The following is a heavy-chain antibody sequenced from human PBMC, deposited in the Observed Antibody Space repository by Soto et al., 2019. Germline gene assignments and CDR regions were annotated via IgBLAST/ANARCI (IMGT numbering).Heavy chain of an antibody. Sequence: QVQLVQSGAEVKKPGSSVTVSCKASGGTFSSYTISWVRQAPGQGLEWMGGIIPIFGTANYAQKFRGRVTITADESTSTACMDLSRLRSEGTALYSCATENHRWLKVRACDLWGRGTLVTVSS. CDR2: IIPIFGTA. CDR3: ATENHRWLKVRACDL. V-gene: IGHV1-69*12. D-gene: IGHD5-12*01. J-gene: IGHJ2*01. CDR1: GGTFSSYT.